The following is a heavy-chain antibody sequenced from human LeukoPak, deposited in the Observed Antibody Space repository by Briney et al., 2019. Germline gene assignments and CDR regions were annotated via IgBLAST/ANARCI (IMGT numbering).Heavy chain of an antibody. J-gene: IGHJ4*02. Sequence: KPSETLSLTCTVSGGSISSSSYYWGWIRQPPGKGLEWIGSIYYSGSTYYDPSLKSRVTISVDTSKNQFSLKLSSVTAADTAVYYCVCSPRVSSIAMAVLWGQGTLVTVSS. CDR3: VCSPRVSSIAMAVL. V-gene: IGHV4-39*01. CDR1: GGSISSSSYY. D-gene: IGHD6-19*01. CDR2: IYYSGST.